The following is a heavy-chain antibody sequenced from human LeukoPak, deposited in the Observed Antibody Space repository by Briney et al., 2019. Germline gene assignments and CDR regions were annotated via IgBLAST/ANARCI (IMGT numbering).Heavy chain of an antibody. V-gene: IGHV3-30-3*01. CDR3: ARDSVSSWRYYYYYYGMDV. Sequence: PGGSLRLSCAASGFTFSSYAMHWVRQAPGKGLEWVAVISYDGNNKYYADSVKGRFTISRDNSKNTLYLQMNSLRAEDTAVYYCARDSVSSWRYYYYYYGMDVWGQGTTVTVSS. CDR1: GFTFSSYA. CDR2: ISYDGNNK. D-gene: IGHD6-13*01. J-gene: IGHJ6*02.